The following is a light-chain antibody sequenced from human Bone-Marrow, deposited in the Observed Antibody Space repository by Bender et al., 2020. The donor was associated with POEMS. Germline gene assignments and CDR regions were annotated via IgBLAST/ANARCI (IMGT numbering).Light chain of an antibody. V-gene: IGLV2-14*02. Sequence: QSALTQPASVSGSPGQSITISCTGTNSDVGSYNLVSWYQQYPGKAPKLMIYEVTKRPSGVSNRFSGSKSGTSASLAITGLQSDDEAIYFCVAWDASLNGWVFGGGTKLTVL. CDR3: VAWDASLNGWV. J-gene: IGLJ3*02. CDR2: EVT. CDR1: NSDVGSYNL.